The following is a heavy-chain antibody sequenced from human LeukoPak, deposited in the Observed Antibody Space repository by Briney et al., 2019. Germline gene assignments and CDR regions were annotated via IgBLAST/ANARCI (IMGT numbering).Heavy chain of an antibody. CDR1: GGSLGSYY. D-gene: IGHD3-22*01. CDR3: ARVEYDSSGSRLDY. J-gene: IGHJ4*02. CDR2: IHYGGSA. V-gene: IGHV4-59*01. Sequence: SETLSLTCTVSGGSLGSYYWSWLRQPPGTGLEWIGHIHYGGSAKYSPSLESRVTMSVDTSKDQFSLKLASVTAADTAVYYCARVEYDSSGSRLDYWGQGTLVVVSS.